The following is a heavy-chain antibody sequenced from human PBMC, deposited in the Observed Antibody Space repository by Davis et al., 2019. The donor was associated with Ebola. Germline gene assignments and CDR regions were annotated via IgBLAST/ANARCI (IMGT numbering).Heavy chain of an antibody. CDR2: IIPILGIA. V-gene: IGHV1-69*10. CDR3: ARDLSGPDSDY. Sequence: SVKVSCKASGGTFSSYAISWVRQAPGQGLEWMGRIIPILGIANYAQKFQGRVTITADKSTSTAYMELSSLRSEDTAVYYWARDLSGPDSDYWGQGTLVTVSS. CDR1: GGTFSSYA. D-gene: IGHD2-21*02. J-gene: IGHJ4*02.